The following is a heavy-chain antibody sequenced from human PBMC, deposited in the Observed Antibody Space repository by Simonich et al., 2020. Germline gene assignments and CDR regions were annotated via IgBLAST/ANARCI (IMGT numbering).Heavy chain of an antibody. CDR1: GYTFTGYY. Sequence: QVQLVQSGAEVKKPGASVKVSCKASGYTFTGYYMHWVRQAPGQGLEWMGWSNPNSGGKNYAQKFQGRVTMTRDTSISTAYMELSRLRSDDTAVYYCARNGLVGILKAFDIWGQGTMVTVSS. CDR2: SNPNSGGK. CDR3: ARNGLVGILKAFDI. J-gene: IGHJ3*02. V-gene: IGHV1-2*02. D-gene: IGHD2-21*01.